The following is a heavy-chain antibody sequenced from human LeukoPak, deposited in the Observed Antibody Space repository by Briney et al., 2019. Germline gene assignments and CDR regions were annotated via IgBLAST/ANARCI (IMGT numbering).Heavy chain of an antibody. J-gene: IGHJ4*02. Sequence: SETLSLTCTVSGGSISRSSYYWGWIRQPPGQGLEWMGSLNNTETTYYNPSLQRLVTIAVDTSKNQLFLKLSSVTAAETAVYCWARRTTPTSSGNFDYGGQGPLVTVSS. CDR3: ARRTTPTSSGNFDY. V-gene: IGHV4-39*01. D-gene: IGHD1-1*01. CDR1: GGSISRSSYY. CDR2: LNNTETT.